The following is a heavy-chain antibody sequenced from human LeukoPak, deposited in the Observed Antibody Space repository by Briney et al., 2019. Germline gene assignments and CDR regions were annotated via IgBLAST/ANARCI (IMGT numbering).Heavy chain of an antibody. CDR2: IHYTGAT. CDR3: ARGVLGPYYFDL. V-gene: IGHV4-34*01. Sequence: AETLSLTCAVYGGTFRGYYWSWIRQPPGKGLEWIGEIHYTGATNYKPSLKSRVTISGDPSKNQVSLRVIAVTASDTAVYYCARGVLGPYYFDLWGRGTLVTVSS. J-gene: IGHJ2*01. CDR1: GGTFRGYY. D-gene: IGHD7-27*01.